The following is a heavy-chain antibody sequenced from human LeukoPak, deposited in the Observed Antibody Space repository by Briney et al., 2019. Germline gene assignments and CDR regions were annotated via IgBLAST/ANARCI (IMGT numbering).Heavy chain of an antibody. CDR3: ARHSGGSGSDNAFDI. Sequence: SETLSLTCTVSGGSISSSTYYWGWIRQPPGKGLEWIGSIYYSGNTYYNPSLKSRVTISVDTSKNQFFLKLRSVTATDTAVYYCARHSGGSGSDNAFDIWGQGTMVTVSS. D-gene: IGHD3-10*01. CDR2: IYYSGNT. V-gene: IGHV4-39*01. CDR1: GGSISSSTYY. J-gene: IGHJ3*02.